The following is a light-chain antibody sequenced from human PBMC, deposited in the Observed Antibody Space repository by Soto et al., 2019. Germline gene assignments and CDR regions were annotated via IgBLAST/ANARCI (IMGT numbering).Light chain of an antibody. J-gene: IGKJ1*01. V-gene: IGKV3-11*01. CDR1: QSVSTY. CDR2: DAS. Sequence: EIVLTQSPATLSLSPGERATLSCRASQSVSTYLAWYQQRPGQAPRLLIYDASYRATDIPPRFSGSGSGTDGTITISSLEPEDCEVYYCQQYGSSRKTFGQGTKVDIK. CDR3: QQYGSSRKT.